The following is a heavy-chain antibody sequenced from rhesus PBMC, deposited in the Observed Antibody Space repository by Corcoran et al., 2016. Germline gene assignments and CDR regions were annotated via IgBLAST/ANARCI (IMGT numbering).Heavy chain of an antibody. Sequence: QVQLQESGPGLVKPSETLSLPCAVSGYSLSSGYYWSWIRQPPGKGLGWTGYITYSGSTSDNPSLKSRVTISRDTSKNQFSLKLSSVTAADTAVYYCASHHSSGSYYYDWGQGVLVTVSS. J-gene: IGHJ4*01. CDR1: GYSLSSGYY. CDR3: ASHHSSGSYYYD. CDR2: ITYSGST. D-gene: IGHD3-16*01. V-gene: IGHV4-122*02.